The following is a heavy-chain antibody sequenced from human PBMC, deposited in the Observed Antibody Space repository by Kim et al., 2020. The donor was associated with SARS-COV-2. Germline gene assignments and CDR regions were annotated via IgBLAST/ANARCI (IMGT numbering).Heavy chain of an antibody. CDR3: ARDYDI. CDR1: GFTFSSYW. J-gene: IGHJ3*02. CDR2: IKEDGSDK. Sequence: GGSLRLSCEASGFTFSSYWMSWVRQAPGKGLEWVANIKEDGSDKYYVDSVKGQFTISRDNAKKTLYLQVNSLRAEDTAVYYCARDYDIWGQGTVVTVSS. V-gene: IGHV3-7*01.